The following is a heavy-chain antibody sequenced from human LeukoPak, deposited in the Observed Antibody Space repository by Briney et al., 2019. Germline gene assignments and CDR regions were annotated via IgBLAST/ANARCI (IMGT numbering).Heavy chain of an antibody. CDR2: IYSGGDT. Sequence: QPGGSLRLSCTASGITVSSNYMTWVRQAPGKGLEWVSLIYSGGDTYYADYVKGRFTISRDNSKNTLYLQMNSLRAEDTAVYYCARVVVGLTYYFDYWGQGTLVTVSS. J-gene: IGHJ4*02. D-gene: IGHD1-26*01. V-gene: IGHV3-53*01. CDR3: ARVVVGLTYYFDY. CDR1: GITVSSNY.